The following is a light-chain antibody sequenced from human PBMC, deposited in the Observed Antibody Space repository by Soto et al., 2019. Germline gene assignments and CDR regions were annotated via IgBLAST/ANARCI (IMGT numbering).Light chain of an antibody. V-gene: IGKV3-11*01. Sequence: IVLTQSPATLSLSPGERATLSCRASQSVRSYLAWYQQKPGQAPRLLIYDASNRATGVPARFSGSGSGTDFTLTISSLESEDFAVYYCQQRSDWVTFGGGTKVDI. CDR2: DAS. CDR1: QSVRSY. CDR3: QQRSDWVT. J-gene: IGKJ4*01.